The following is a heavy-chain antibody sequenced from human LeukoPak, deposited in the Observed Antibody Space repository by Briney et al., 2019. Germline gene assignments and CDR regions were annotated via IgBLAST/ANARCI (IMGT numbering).Heavy chain of an antibody. V-gene: IGHV1-2*02. CDR2: INPNSGGT. CDR1: GYTFTGYY. CDR3: ASTATMIVPYPEYYYMDV. Sequence: GASVKVSCKASGYTFTGYYMHWVRQAPGQGLEWMGWINPNSGGTNYAQKFQGRVTMTRDTSISTAYMELSRLRSDDTAVYYCASTATMIVPYPEYYYMDVWGKGTTVTVSS. D-gene: IGHD3-22*01. J-gene: IGHJ6*03.